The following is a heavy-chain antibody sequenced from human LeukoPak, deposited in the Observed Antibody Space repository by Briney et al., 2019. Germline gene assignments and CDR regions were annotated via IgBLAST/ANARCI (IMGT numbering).Heavy chain of an antibody. Sequence: GGSLRLSCVASGFTVSSNYMSWVRQAPGKGLEWVSVIYSGGKTYYADSVEGRFTISRDNSKNAVYLQMNSLRAEDTAVYYCARDSTSGWYHWFDPWGQGTLVTVSS. D-gene: IGHD6-19*01. J-gene: IGHJ5*02. CDR3: ARDSTSGWYHWFDP. CDR2: IYSGGKT. CDR1: GFTVSSNY. V-gene: IGHV3-66*01.